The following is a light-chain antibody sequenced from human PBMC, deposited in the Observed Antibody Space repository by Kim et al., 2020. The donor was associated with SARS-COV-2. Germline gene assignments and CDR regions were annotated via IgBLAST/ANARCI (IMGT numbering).Light chain of an antibody. J-gene: IGLJ2*01. Sequence: QSALTQPASVSGSPGQSITISCTGTSSDVGGYDYVSWYQQYPDKAPKLMIYDVSNRPSGVSNRFSASKSGNTASLTISGLQAEDEAIYYCSSYTTSSTLVVFGGGTQLTVL. CDR3: SSYTTSSTLVV. V-gene: IGLV2-14*03. CDR2: DVS. CDR1: SSDVGGYDY.